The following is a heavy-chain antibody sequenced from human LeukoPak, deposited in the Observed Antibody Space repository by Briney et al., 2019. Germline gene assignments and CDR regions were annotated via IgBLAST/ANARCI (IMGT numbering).Heavy chain of an antibody. CDR1: EFTLSTFW. V-gene: IGHV3-74*01. Sequence: GGSLRLSCADSEFTLSTFWVHWVRQAPGKGLEWVSRINPEETTTTYADSVKGRFTISRDNAKNTVSLQMDSLRAEDTAVYYCARDLHGPRDVWGKGTTVTVSS. D-gene: IGHD2-8*01. J-gene: IGHJ6*04. CDR2: INPEETTT. CDR3: ARDLHGPRDV.